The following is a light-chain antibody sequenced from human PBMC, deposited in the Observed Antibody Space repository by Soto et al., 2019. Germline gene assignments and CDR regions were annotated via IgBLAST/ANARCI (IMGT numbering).Light chain of an antibody. CDR3: CSYAGTTTWI. V-gene: IGLV2-23*01. Sequence: QSALTQPASVSGSPGQSITISCTGTSSDVGNYNLVSWYQQHPGKAPKLMIYEGNKRPSGVSTRFSGSKSGNTASLTISGLQTEDEADYYCCSYAGTTTWIFGGGTKLTVL. J-gene: IGLJ2*01. CDR2: EGN. CDR1: SSDVGNYNL.